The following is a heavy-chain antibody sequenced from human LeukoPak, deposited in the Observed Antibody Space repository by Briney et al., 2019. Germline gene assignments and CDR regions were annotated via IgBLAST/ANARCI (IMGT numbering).Heavy chain of an antibody. D-gene: IGHD3-10*01. V-gene: IGHV3-33*01. J-gene: IGHJ4*02. CDR2: IWNDGSNK. CDR3: ARVSGPFDY. Sequence: GRSLRLSCAASGFTSSIYDMHWVRQAPGKGLGWVAVIWNDGSNKYYADSVKGRFTISRDNPKNTLYLQMNSLRAEDTAVYSCARVSGPFDYWGQGTLVTVSS. CDR1: GFTSSIYD.